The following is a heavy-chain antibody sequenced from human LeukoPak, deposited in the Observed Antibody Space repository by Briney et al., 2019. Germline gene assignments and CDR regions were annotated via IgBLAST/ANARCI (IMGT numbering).Heavy chain of an antibody. CDR2: IIASGSTI. CDR1: GLTFSGYE. V-gene: IGHV3-48*03. D-gene: IGHD5-18*01. CDR3: ARDGPGYSFDY. J-gene: IGHJ4*02. Sequence: GGSLRLSCAASGLTFSGYEMHWVRQAPGKGLEWVSCIIASGSTIYYADSVKGRFTISRDNARNSLYLQMNSLRAEDTAVYYCARDGPGYSFDYWGQGTLVTVSS.